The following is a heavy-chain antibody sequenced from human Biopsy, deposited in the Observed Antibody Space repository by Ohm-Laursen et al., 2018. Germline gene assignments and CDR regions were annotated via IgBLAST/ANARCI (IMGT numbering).Heavy chain of an antibody. CDR1: GYTFISYD. CDR2: MNPYSGST. CDR3: AIVRRFAFDI. Sequence: GSSVKVSCKASGYTFISYDINWVRQAPGQGLEWMGWMNPYSGSTGYAPKFQGRLSLTRNTSTSTGYMELSSLRSEDTALYYCAIVRRFAFDIWGQGTMATVSS. V-gene: IGHV1-8*01. D-gene: IGHD3-16*02. J-gene: IGHJ3*02.